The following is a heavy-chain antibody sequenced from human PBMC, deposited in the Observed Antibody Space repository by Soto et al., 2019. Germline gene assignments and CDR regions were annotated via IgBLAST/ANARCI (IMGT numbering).Heavy chain of an antibody. J-gene: IGHJ4*02. CDR2: MNPNSGNT. D-gene: IGHD2-15*01. CDR3: ARGGDCSGGSCYTLPDDY. CDR1: GYTFTSYD. V-gene: IGHV1-8*01. Sequence: QVQLVQSGAEVKKPGASVKVSCKASGYTFTSYDINWVRQATGQGLEWMGWMNPNSGNTGYAQKFQGRVTMTRNTSISTAYMELSSVRSEDTAVYYCARGGDCSGGSCYTLPDDYWGQGTLVTVSS.